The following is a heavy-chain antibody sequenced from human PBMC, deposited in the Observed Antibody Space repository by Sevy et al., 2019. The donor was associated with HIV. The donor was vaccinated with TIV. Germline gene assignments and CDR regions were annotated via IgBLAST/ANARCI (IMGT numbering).Heavy chain of an antibody. Sequence: QLGGPLRLSCAASGFTFSTYGMHWVRQAPGKGLEWVAFIRYDGSNKYYADSVKGRFTISRDNSKNTLYLQMNSLRAEDTAVYYCAKEYSYGYYFDYWGQGTLVTVSS. V-gene: IGHV3-30*02. CDR3: AKEYSYGYYFDY. D-gene: IGHD5-18*01. CDR2: IRYDGSNK. J-gene: IGHJ4*02. CDR1: GFTFSTYG.